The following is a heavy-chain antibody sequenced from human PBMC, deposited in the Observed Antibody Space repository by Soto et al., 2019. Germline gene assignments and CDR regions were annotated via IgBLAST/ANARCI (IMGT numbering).Heavy chain of an antibody. V-gene: IGHV4-34*01. CDR1: GGSVNGHY. CDR2: INHTGGN. Sequence: SETLSLTCAVYGGSVNGHYGTWIRQPPGKGLEWLGEINHTGGNNYNPSLKSRVTMSVETSKNQFSLRLSSVTAADTAIYYCATRITVFGLLIPPFDPWGQRTQVT. J-gene: IGHJ5*02. D-gene: IGHD3-3*01. CDR3: ATRITVFGLLIPPFDP.